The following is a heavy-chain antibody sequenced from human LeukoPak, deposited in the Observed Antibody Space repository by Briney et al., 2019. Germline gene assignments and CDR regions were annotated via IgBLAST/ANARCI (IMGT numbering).Heavy chain of an antibody. CDR1: GFTFGSYG. CDR2: IWSDASNQ. Sequence: HPGRSLRLSCAASGFTFGSYGMHWVRQAPGKGLEWVSVIWSDASNQNYADSVKGRFTISRDNSKNTLSLQMNSLRAEDTAVYYCAKGRGTTVTSAANYWGQGTLVTVSS. D-gene: IGHD4-17*01. CDR3: AKGRGTTVTSAANY. J-gene: IGHJ4*02. V-gene: IGHV3-33*06.